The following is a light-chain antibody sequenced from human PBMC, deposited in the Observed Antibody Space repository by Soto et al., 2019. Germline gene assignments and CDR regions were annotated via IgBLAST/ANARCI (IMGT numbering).Light chain of an antibody. V-gene: IGKV1-33*01. CDR3: QQYPSLAQCI. CDR1: QDINNY. Sequence: DIQMTQSPSSLSASVGDRVTITCQASQDINNYLNWYEQKPGKAPKLLIYGASNLETEVPSRFSRRGYGTHFPFTITGLQPEDFATYYCQQYPSLAQCIFGGGTKVEIE. CDR2: GAS. J-gene: IGKJ4*01.